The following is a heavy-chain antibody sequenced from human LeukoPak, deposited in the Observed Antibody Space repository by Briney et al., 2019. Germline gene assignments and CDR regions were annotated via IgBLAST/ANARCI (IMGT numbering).Heavy chain of an antibody. D-gene: IGHD1-26*01. Sequence: SETLSLTCAVYGGSFSGYYWSWIRQPPGKGLEWIGEINHSGSTNYNPSLKSRVTISVDTSKNQFSLKLSSVTAADTAVYYCASGHQYSGSRNYYYYYMDVWGKGTTVTVSS. CDR1: GGSFSGYY. CDR2: INHSGST. J-gene: IGHJ6*03. CDR3: ASGHQYSGSRNYYYYYMDV. V-gene: IGHV4-34*01.